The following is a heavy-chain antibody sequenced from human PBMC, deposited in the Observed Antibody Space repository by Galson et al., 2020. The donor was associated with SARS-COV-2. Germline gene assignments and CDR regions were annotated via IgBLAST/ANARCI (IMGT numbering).Heavy chain of an antibody. CDR1: GYNFTTSW. J-gene: IGHJ3*02. CDR3: ARLFGFQSSDAFDI. CDR2: IFPGDSDT. D-gene: IGHD3-10*01. V-gene: IGHV5-51*01. Sequence: GESLKISCEGSGYNFTTSWIGWVRQMSGKGLEWMGIIFPGDSDTRYSPSFQGQVTITDDKSTAYLQWNSLKASYTAMYYCARLFGFQSSDAFDIWGQGTLVTVSA.